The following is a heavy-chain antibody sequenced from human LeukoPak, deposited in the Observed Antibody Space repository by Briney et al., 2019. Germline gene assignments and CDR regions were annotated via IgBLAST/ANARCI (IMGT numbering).Heavy chain of an antibody. CDR1: GDSISSYY. CDR2: IYYSGST. Sequence: LETLSLTCTVSGDSISSYYWSWIRQPPGKRLEWIGYIYYSGSTNYNPSLKSRLTISLDTSKNQFSLKLSSVTAADTAVYYCARVLNPWFGEFAFDYWGQGALVIVSS. CDR3: ARVLNPWFGEFAFDY. V-gene: IGHV4-59*01. D-gene: IGHD3-10*01. J-gene: IGHJ4*02.